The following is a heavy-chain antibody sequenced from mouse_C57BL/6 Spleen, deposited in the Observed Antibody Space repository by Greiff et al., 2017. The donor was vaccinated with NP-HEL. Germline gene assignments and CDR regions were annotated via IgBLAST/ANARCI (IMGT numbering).Heavy chain of an antibody. CDR2: INPNNGGT. Sequence: EVQLQQSGPELVKPGASVKMSCKASGYTFTDYNMHWVKQSHGKSLEWIGYINPNNGGTSYNQKFKGKATLTVNKSSSTAYMELRSLTSEDSAVYYCASSSDYYGNSYHYAMDYWGQGTSVTVSS. D-gene: IGHD1-1*01. CDR3: ASSSDYYGNSYHYAMDY. CDR1: GYTFTDYN. V-gene: IGHV1-22*01. J-gene: IGHJ4*01.